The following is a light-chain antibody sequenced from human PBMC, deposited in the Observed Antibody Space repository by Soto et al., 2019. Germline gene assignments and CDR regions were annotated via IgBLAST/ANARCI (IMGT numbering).Light chain of an antibody. V-gene: IGKV1-6*01. CDR2: GAS. Sequence: AIQMTQSPSSLSAYVGDRVTITCRASQDISNDLGWYQQKPGKAPKLLIYGASRLHTGVPSRFSGGGSGTYFTLTISSLQPEDFATYYCLHDYNYPRTFGQGTKVEVK. CDR3: LHDYNYPRT. J-gene: IGKJ1*01. CDR1: QDISND.